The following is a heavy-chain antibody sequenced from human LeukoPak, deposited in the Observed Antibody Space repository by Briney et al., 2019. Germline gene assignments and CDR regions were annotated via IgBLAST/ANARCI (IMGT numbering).Heavy chain of an antibody. Sequence: PGGSLRLSCAASGFTFDDYAMHWVRQAPGKGLEWVSGISWNSGSIGYADSVKGRFTISRDNAKNSLYLQMNSLRAEDMALYYCAKAPLPYGSGSYPDYFDYWGQGTLVTVSS. J-gene: IGHJ4*02. CDR2: ISWNSGSI. CDR1: GFTFDDYA. CDR3: AKAPLPYGSGSYPDYFDY. V-gene: IGHV3-9*03. D-gene: IGHD3-10*01.